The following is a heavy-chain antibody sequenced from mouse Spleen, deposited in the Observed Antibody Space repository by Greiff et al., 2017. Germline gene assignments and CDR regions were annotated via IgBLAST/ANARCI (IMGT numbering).Heavy chain of an antibody. J-gene: IGHJ1*01. CDR1: GFNIKDTY. V-gene: IGHV14-3*02. CDR2: IDPANGNT. Sequence: VQLQQSGAELVKPGASVKLSCTASGFNIKDTYMHWVKQRPEQGLEWIGRIDPANGNTKYDPKFQGKATITADTSSNTAYLQLSSLTSEDTAVYYCASPDYGSSYEYFDVWGAGTTVTVSS. CDR3: ASPDYGSSYEYFDV. D-gene: IGHD1-1*01.